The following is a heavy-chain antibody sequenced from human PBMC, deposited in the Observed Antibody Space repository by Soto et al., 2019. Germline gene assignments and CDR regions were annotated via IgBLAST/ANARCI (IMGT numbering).Heavy chain of an antibody. V-gene: IGHV4-31*03. CDR2: IYYSGST. D-gene: IGHD2-15*01. J-gene: IGHJ4*02. CDR1: GGSISSGGYY. CDR3: ASSVLAAPTLDY. Sequence: QVQLQESGPGLVKPSQTLSLTCTVSGGSISSGGYYWSWIRQHPGKGLEWIGYIYYSGSTYYNPSLMSRVTISVDTYKNQFSLKLSSVTAADTAVYYCASSVLAAPTLDYWGQGTLVTVSS.